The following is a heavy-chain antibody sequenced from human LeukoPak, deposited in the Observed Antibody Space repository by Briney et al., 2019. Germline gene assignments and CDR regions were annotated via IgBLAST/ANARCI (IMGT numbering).Heavy chain of an antibody. CDR2: ISSSGSTI. V-gene: IGHV3-11*04. D-gene: IGHD3-22*01. J-gene: IGHJ4*02. CDR3: ASLKGTYYYDSSGYYYVDY. CDR1: GFTFSDYY. Sequence: PGGSPRLSCAASGFTFSDYYMSWIRQAPGKGLEWVSYISSSGSTIYYADSVKGRFTISRDNAKNSLYLQMNSLRAEDTAVYYCASLKGTYYYDSSGYYYVDYWGQGTLVTVSS.